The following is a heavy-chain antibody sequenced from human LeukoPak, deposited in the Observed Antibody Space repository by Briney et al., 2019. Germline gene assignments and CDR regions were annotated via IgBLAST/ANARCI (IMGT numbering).Heavy chain of an antibody. CDR1: GYTFTSYY. Sequence: ASLKDSCKASGYTFTSYYMHWVRHAPRQGLEWMGIINPSGGSTNYTQKFQGRVTMTRDTSTTTVYMELSSLRPEDTAVYYCARHKEVGDYYYFDYWGQGTLVTVSS. D-gene: IGHD2/OR15-2a*01. V-gene: IGHV1-46*01. J-gene: IGHJ4*02. CDR2: INPSGGST. CDR3: ARHKEVGDYYYFDY.